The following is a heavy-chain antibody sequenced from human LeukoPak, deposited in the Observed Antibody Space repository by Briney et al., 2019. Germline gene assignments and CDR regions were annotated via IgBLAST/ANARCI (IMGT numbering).Heavy chain of an antibody. D-gene: IGHD1-26*01. V-gene: IGHV3-30-3*01. Sequence: GGSLRLSCAASGFTFSSYAMHWVRQAPGKGLEWVAVISYDGSNKYYADSVKGRFTISRNNSKNTLYLQMNSLRAEDTAVYYCARPPFLVGAIEGDAFDIWGQGTMVTVSS. CDR1: GFTFSSYA. CDR3: ARPPFLVGAIEGDAFDI. CDR2: ISYDGSNK. J-gene: IGHJ3*02.